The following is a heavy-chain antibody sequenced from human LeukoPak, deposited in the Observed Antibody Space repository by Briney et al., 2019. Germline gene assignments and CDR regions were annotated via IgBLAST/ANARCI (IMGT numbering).Heavy chain of an antibody. J-gene: IGHJ6*03. CDR2: IYYTGIT. CDR1: GGSISSYY. Sequence: SETLSLTCTVSGGSISSYYWSWIRQPPGKGLEWIGYIYYTGITNYNASLKSRVTISVDTSKNQFSLELTSVTAADTAVYYCARDYRYCSSTGCYNSYYMDVWGKGTTVTVSS. CDR3: ARDYRYCSSTGCYNSYYMDV. D-gene: IGHD2-2*02. V-gene: IGHV4-59*01.